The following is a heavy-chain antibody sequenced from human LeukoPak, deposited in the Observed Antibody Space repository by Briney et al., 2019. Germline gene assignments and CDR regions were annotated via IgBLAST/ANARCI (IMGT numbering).Heavy chain of an antibody. J-gene: IGHJ4*02. CDR2: ISTTDATT. D-gene: IGHD5-12*01. Sequence: GGSLRLSCAASGFTFSNYAMNWVRQAPGKGLEWVSGISTTDATTSYAESVKGRFTISRDNSKNTLYLQMNSLRAEDTAKYYCAKDISGYDSFDYWGQGTQVTVSS. CDR1: GFTFSNYA. CDR3: AKDISGYDSFDY. V-gene: IGHV3-23*01.